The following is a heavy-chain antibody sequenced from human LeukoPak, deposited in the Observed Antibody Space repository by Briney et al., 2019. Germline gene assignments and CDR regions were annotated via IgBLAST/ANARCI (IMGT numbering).Heavy chain of an antibody. CDR3: ARDYGGNNGVDY. Sequence: PGGSLRLSCAASGFTFSSYWMNWARQAPGKGLEWVASINHNGNVNYYVDSVKGRFTISRDNSKNTLYLQMNSLRAEDTAVYYCARDYGGNNGVDYWGQGTLVTVSS. CDR1: GFTFSSYW. V-gene: IGHV3-7*03. D-gene: IGHD4-23*01. CDR2: INHNGNVN. J-gene: IGHJ4*02.